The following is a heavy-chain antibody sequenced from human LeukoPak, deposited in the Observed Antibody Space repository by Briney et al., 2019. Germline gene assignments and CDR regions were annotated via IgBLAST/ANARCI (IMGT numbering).Heavy chain of an antibody. J-gene: IGHJ5*02. CDR2: IYGDGTT. Sequence: GGSLRPSCAASGFTVSNDHMAWVRQAPGRGLEWVSLIYGDGTTFYTDSVKGRFTISRDNFKNTMYLQMNSLRPEDTALYYCARDCAGAQNWVALDPWGQGALVTVSS. CDR3: ARDCAGAQNWVALDP. V-gene: IGHV3-66*02. D-gene: IGHD7-27*01. CDR1: GFTVSNDH.